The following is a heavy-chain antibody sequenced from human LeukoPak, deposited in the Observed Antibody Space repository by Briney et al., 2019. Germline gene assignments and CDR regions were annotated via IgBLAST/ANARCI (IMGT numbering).Heavy chain of an antibody. CDR2: INQRGST. J-gene: IGHJ4*02. Sequence: SETLSLTCAVSGGSFSGYSWTWIRQPPGKGLEWIGEINQRGSTNYNPSLKSRVTISVDTSKNQFSLKLSSVTAADTAVYYCARERGGVIDYWGQGTLVTVSS. CDR1: GGSFSGYS. V-gene: IGHV4-34*01. D-gene: IGHD3-16*01. CDR3: ARERGGVIDY.